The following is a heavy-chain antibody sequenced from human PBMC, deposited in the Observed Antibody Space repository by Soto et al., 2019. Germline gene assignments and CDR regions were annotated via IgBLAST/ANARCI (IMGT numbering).Heavy chain of an antibody. CDR2: IIPILGIA. D-gene: IGHD6-13*01. CDR1: GGTFSSYT. J-gene: IGHJ4*02. Sequence: SVKVSCKASGGTFSSYTISWVRQAPGQGLEWMGRIIPILGIANYAQKFQGRVTITADKSTSTAYMELSSLRSEDTAVYYCAREDSSIAAAGLDYWGQGTLVTVSS. CDR3: AREDSSIAAAGLDY. V-gene: IGHV1-69*04.